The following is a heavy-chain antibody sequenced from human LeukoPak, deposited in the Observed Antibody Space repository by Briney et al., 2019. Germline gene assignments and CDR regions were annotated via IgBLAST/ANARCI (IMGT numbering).Heavy chain of an antibody. Sequence: GGSLRLSCAASGFTFSSQWMSWVRQAPGKGLEWVGNIKEDGSEKNYVDSVKGRFTISRDNAKNSLYLQMDSLRAGDTAVYFCARDRAYQYYDLLTGYYYYYGLDVWGQGTTATVSS. CDR2: IKEDGSEK. J-gene: IGHJ6*02. CDR1: GFTFSSQW. V-gene: IGHV3-7*01. CDR3: ARDRAYQYYDLLTGYYYYYGLDV. D-gene: IGHD3-9*01.